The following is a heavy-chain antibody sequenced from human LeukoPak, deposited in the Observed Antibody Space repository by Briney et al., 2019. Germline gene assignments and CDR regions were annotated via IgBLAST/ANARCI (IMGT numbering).Heavy chain of an antibody. CDR1: GGSISSYY. V-gene: IGHV4-34*01. CDR3: ARGRGTLWFGEFETSDY. CDR2: INHSGST. D-gene: IGHD3-10*01. J-gene: IGHJ4*02. Sequence: PSETLSLTCTVSGGSISSYYWSWIRQPPGKGLEWIGEINHSGSTNYNPSLKSRVTISVDTSKNQFSLKLSSVTAADTAVYYCARGRGTLWFGEFETSDYWGQGTLVTVSS.